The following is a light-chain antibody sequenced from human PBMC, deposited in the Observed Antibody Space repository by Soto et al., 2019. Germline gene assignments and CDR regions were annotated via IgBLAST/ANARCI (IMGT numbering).Light chain of an antibody. CDR3: QQRTDWPTIT. V-gene: IGKV3-11*01. CDR1: QSVRTS. CDR2: DAS. J-gene: IGKJ5*01. Sequence: EIVLTQFPATLSLSPGEGATLSCGASQSVRTSLAWYQQKPGQAPRLLIYDASTRATGIPARFRGSGSGTDFTLTISNLESEDSAVYYCQQRTDWPTITFGQGTRLEIK.